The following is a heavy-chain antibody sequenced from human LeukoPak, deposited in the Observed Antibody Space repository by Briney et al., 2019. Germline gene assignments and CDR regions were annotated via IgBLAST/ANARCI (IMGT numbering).Heavy chain of an antibody. J-gene: IGHJ4*02. CDR3: ARDPNWNHENIY. CDR1: GFTFSSFS. V-gene: IGHV3-21*01. CDR2: ISSSSRYI. D-gene: IGHD1-1*01. Sequence: GGSLRLSCAASGFTFSSFSMYWVRQGPGKGLEWLSSISSSSRYIYYADSVKGRFTISRDDAKNSLYLQVDTLRVEDTAVYYCARDPNWNHENIYWGQGTLVTVSS.